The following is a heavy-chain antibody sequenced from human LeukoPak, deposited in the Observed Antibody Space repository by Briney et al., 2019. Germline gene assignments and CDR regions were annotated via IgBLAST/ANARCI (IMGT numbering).Heavy chain of an antibody. Sequence: GGSLRLSCAASGFTFSSYGMHWVRQAPGKGLEWVAFIRYDGSNKYYADSVKGRFTISRDNSKNTLYLQMNSLRAEDTAVYYCAKDKGYCSGGSCYPAAFDIWGQGTMVTVSS. V-gene: IGHV3-30*02. CDR2: IRYDGSNK. D-gene: IGHD2-15*01. J-gene: IGHJ3*02. CDR3: AKDKGYCSGGSCYPAAFDI. CDR1: GFTFSSYG.